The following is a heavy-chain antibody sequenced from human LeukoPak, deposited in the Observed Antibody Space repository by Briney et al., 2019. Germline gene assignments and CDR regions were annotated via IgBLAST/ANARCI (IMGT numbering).Heavy chain of an antibody. J-gene: IGHJ4*02. Sequence: PSETLSLTCTVSGGSISSSSYYWGWIRQPPGKGLEWIGSIYYSGSTYYNPSLKSRVTISVDTSKNQFSLKLSSVTAADTAVYYCARDSSPQQQLVTASSLDYWGQGTLVTVSS. V-gene: IGHV4-39*02. CDR2: IYYSGST. D-gene: IGHD6-13*01. CDR3: ARDSSPQQQLVTASSLDY. CDR1: GGSISSSSYY.